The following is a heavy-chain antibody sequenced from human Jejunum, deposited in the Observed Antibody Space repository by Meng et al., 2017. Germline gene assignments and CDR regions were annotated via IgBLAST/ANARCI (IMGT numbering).Heavy chain of an antibody. CDR1: GCSITSSSYY. CDR3: ARDRDYGDPPVDYFDY. D-gene: IGHD4-17*01. J-gene: IGHJ4*02. V-gene: IGHV4-39*07. Sequence: GSLRLSCTVSGCSITSSSYYWCWFRQPPGKGLGWIGSIYYSGSTYYKSSLKSRVTISVDTSKNQFSLGLSSVTAADTAVYYCARDRDYGDPPVDYFDYWGQGTLVTVSS. CDR2: IYYSGST.